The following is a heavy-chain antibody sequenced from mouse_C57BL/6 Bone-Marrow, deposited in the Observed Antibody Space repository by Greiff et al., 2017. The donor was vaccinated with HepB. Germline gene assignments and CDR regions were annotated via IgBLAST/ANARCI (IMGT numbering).Heavy chain of an antibody. Sequence: VKLVESGPELVKPGASVKLSCKASGYTFTSYDINWVKQRPGQGLEWIGWIYPRDGSTKYNEKFKGKATLTVDTSSSTAYMELHSLTSEDSAVYFCAREGLFAGFAYWGQGTLVTVSA. V-gene: IGHV1-85*01. D-gene: IGHD3-3*01. CDR3: AREGLFAGFAY. J-gene: IGHJ3*01. CDR1: GYTFTSYD. CDR2: IYPRDGST.